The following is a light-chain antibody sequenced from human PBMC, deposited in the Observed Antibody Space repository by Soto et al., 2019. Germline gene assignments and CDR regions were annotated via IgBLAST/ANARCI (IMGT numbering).Light chain of an antibody. Sequence: DIQMTQSPSSLSASVGDRVTITCRASQSISNYLAWYQQKPGKVPRLLIYAASTLQSGIPARFSGSGYGTEFILTISSLQPDDFATYYCQHYGCRWTFGQGTKVDI. CDR2: AAS. CDR1: QSISNY. V-gene: IGKV1-27*01. CDR3: QHYGCRWT. J-gene: IGKJ1*01.